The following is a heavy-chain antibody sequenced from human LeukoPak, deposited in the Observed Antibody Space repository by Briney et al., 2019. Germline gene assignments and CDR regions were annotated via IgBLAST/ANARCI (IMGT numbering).Heavy chain of an antibody. D-gene: IGHD3-9*01. J-gene: IGHJ4*02. CDR2: ISWNSGSI. CDR3: AKDASSDILTGYPKSGLDY. CDR1: GFTFDDYA. Sequence: GGSLRLSCAASGFTFDDYAMHWVRQAPGKGLEWVSGISWNSGSIGYADSVKGRFTISRDNAKNSLYLQMNSLRAEDTALYYCAKDASSDILTGYPKSGLDYWGQGTLVTVSS. V-gene: IGHV3-9*01.